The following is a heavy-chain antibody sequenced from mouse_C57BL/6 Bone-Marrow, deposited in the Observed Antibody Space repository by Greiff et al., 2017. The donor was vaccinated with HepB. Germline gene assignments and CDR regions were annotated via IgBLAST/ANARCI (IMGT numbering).Heavy chain of an antibody. Sequence: VKLQESGAELARPGASVKLSCKASGYTFTSYGISWVKQRTGQGLEWIGEIYPRSGNTYYNEKFKGKATLTADKSSSTAYMELRSLTSEDSAVYFGARRDYGNHYYAMDYWGQGTSVTVSS. CDR3: ARRDYGNHYYAMDY. V-gene: IGHV1-81*01. D-gene: IGHD2-1*01. CDR2: IYPRSGNT. J-gene: IGHJ4*01. CDR1: GYTFTSYG.